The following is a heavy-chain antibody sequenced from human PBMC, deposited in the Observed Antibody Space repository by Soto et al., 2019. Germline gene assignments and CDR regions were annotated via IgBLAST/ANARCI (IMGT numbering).Heavy chain of an antibody. J-gene: IGHJ4*02. D-gene: IGHD5-18*01. CDR2: INAGNGNT. CDR1: GYTFTSYA. Sequence: ASVKVSWKASGYTFTSYAMHWVRQAPGQRLEWMGWINAGNGNTKYSQKFQGRVTITRDTSASTAYMELSSLRSEDTAVYYCARGLNGYLHYFDYWGQGTLVTVSS. CDR3: ARGLNGYLHYFDY. V-gene: IGHV1-3*01.